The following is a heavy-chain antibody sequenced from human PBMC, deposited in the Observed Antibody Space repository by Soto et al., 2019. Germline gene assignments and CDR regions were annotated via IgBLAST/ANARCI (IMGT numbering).Heavy chain of an antibody. Sequence: ASVKVSCKASGYTFSDFDINWLRQASGQGPERMGWMNAKSGDTFFAQRFQGKFNMTWDTSLSTAYMEVGSLTSDDTAIYYCARANPLNYAGFAVWGQGTTVTVS. CDR3: ARANPLNYAGFAV. J-gene: IGHJ6*02. D-gene: IGHD3-16*01. CDR2: MNAKSGDT. V-gene: IGHV1-8*01. CDR1: GYTFSDFD.